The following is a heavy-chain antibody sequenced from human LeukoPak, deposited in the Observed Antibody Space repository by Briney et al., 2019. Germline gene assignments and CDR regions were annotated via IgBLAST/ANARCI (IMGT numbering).Heavy chain of an antibody. V-gene: IGHV1-69*05. Sequence: SVTVSCKASGGTFSSYAISWVRQAPGQGLEWMGGIIPIFGTANYAQKFQGRVTITTDESTSTAYMELSSLRSEDTAVYYCARVPMVRGVIRPNWFDPWGQGTLVTVSS. CDR3: ARVPMVRGVIRPNWFDP. CDR2: IIPIFGTA. J-gene: IGHJ5*02. CDR1: GGTFSSYA. D-gene: IGHD3-10*01.